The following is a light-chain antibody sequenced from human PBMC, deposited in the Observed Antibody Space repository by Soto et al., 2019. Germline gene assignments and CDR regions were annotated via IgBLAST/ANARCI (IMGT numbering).Light chain of an antibody. CDR1: NIGSKN. J-gene: IGLJ1*01. CDR3: QVWDSSTGV. Sequence: SYELTQALSVSVALGQTARITCGGNNIGSKNVQWYQQKPGQAPVLVIYRDRNRPSGIPERFSGSNSGNTASLTISRAQAGDEADYYCQVWDSSTGVFGTGPKLTVL. CDR2: RDR. V-gene: IGLV3-9*01.